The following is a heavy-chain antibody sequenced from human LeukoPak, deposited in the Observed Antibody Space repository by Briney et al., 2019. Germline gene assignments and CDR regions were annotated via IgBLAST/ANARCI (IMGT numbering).Heavy chain of an antibody. V-gene: IGHV3-30*18. CDR3: ANTLFY. Sequence: HPGGSLRLSCAASGFTFSSYGMHWVRQAPGKGLEWVAVISYDGSNKYYADSVKGRFTISRDNSKNTLYLQMNSLRAEDTAVYYCANTLFYWGQGTLVTVSS. CDR2: ISYDGSNK. J-gene: IGHJ4*02. CDR1: GFTFSSYG.